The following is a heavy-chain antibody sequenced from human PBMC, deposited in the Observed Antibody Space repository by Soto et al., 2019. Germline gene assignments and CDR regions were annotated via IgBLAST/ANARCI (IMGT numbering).Heavy chain of an antibody. CDR2: IYPGDSDT. CDR3: ARYAVVVPAAIGSWFDP. D-gene: IGHD2-2*02. CDR1: GYSFTSYW. Sequence: GESLKISCKGSGYSFTSYWIGWVRQMPGKGLEWMGIIYPGDSDTRYSPSFQGQVTISADKSISTAYLQWSSLKASDTAMYYCARYAVVVPAAIGSWFDPWGQGTLVTVSS. V-gene: IGHV5-51*01. J-gene: IGHJ5*02.